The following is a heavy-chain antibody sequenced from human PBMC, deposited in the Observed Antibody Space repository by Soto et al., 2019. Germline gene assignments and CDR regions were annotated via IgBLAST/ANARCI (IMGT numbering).Heavy chain of an antibody. Sequence: PGESLKISCKGSGYSFTSYWIGWVRQMPGKGLEWMGSIYPADSDTRYSPSFQGQVTISADKSISTAYLQWSSLKASDTAMYYCARQRASCSGGSCFSAENGMDVWGQGTTVTVSS. CDR2: IYPADSDT. CDR1: GYSFTSYW. J-gene: IGHJ6*02. CDR3: ARQRASCSGGSCFSAENGMDV. V-gene: IGHV5-51*01. D-gene: IGHD2-15*01.